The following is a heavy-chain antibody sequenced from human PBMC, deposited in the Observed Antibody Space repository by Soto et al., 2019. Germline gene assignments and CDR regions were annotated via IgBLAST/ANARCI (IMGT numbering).Heavy chain of an antibody. D-gene: IGHD6-13*01. CDR3: ASRPARSWRDYYYGMDV. CDR2: IYHCGST. Sequence: SETLSLTCAVSGGSISSSNWWSWVRQPPGKGLEWIGEIYHCGSTNYNPSLKSRVTISVDKSKNQLSLKLRSLTAADTAVYYCASRPARSWRDYYYGMDVWGQGTTVTVSS. CDR1: GGSISSSNW. V-gene: IGHV4-4*02. J-gene: IGHJ6*02.